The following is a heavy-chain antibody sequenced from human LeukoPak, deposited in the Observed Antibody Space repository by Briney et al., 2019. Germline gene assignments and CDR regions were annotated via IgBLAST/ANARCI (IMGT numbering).Heavy chain of an antibody. V-gene: IGHV3-21*04. D-gene: IGHD3-10*01. CDR2: ISSSSSYI. CDR1: GFTFSSYS. Sequence: GGSLRLSCAASGFTFSSYSMNWVRQAPGKGLEWVSSISSSSSYIYYADSVKGRFTISRDNSKNTLYLQMNSLRAEDTAVYYCAKARYGSGGYYYGMDVWGQGTTVTVSS. J-gene: IGHJ6*02. CDR3: AKARYGSGGYYYGMDV.